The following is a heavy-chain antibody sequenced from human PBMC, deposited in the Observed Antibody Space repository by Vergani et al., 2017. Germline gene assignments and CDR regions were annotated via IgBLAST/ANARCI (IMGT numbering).Heavy chain of an antibody. V-gene: IGHV4-61*02. D-gene: IGHD3-22*01. J-gene: IGHJ4*02. CDR3: ARGWLYYYDSSGYYLPDY. Sequence: QVQLQESGPGLVKPSQTLSLTCTVSGGSISSGSYYWSWLRQPAGKGLEWIGRIYTSGSTNYNPSLKSRVTISVDTSKNQFSRKLSSVTAADTAVYYCARGWLYYYDSSGYYLPDYWGQGTLVTVSS. CDR1: GGSISSGSYY. CDR2: IYTSGST.